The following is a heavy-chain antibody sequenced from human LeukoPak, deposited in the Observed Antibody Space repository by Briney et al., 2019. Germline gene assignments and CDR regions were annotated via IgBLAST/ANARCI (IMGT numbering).Heavy chain of an antibody. D-gene: IGHD6-19*01. J-gene: IGHJ4*02. CDR2: INQNGIT. CDR1: GGSISSSSYY. V-gene: IGHV4-39*07. Sequence: SETLSLTCTVSGGSISSSSYYWGWIRQPPGKGLEWIGEINQNGITNYNPSLTSRATISVAPSKNQIFLKLTSVTAADAGTYYCARLGAGGSGLEYWGQGMLVTVAS. CDR3: ARLGAGGSGLEY.